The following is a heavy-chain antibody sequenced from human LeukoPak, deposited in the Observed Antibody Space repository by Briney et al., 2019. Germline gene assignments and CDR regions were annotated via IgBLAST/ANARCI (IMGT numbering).Heavy chain of an antibody. Sequence: GRSLRLSCAASGFIFSSYAMHWVRQAPGKVLEWVAVISYVGSNKYYADSVKGRFTISRHNPKNTLYLQMNSVRAEDTAVYYCARGDYYDSSGYYYGFDYWGQGTLVTVSS. J-gene: IGHJ4*02. V-gene: IGHV3-30-3*01. CDR3: ARGDYYDSSGYYYGFDY. D-gene: IGHD3-22*01. CDR1: GFIFSSYA. CDR2: ISYVGSNK.